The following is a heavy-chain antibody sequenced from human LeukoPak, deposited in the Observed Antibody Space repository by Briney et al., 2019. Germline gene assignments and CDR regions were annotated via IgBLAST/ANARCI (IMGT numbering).Heavy chain of an antibody. Sequence: GASVKVSCKASGYTFTGYYMHWVRQASGQGLEWMGWINPNSGGTNYAQKFQGRVTMTRDTSISTAYMELSRLRSDDTAVYYCARDGSGITMVRGVIPYFDYWGQGTLVTVSS. V-gene: IGHV1-2*02. CDR2: INPNSGGT. J-gene: IGHJ4*02. CDR1: GYTFTGYY. D-gene: IGHD3-10*01. CDR3: ARDGSGITMVRGVIPYFDY.